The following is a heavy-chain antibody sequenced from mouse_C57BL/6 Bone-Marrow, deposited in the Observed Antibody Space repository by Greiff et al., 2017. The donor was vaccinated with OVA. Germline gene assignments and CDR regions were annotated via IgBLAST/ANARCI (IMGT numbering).Heavy chain of an antibody. J-gene: IGHJ4*01. CDR1: GFSLTSYG. Sequence: VKLQQSGPGLVAPSQSLSITCTVSGFSLTSYGVDWVRQPPGKGLEWLGVIWGGGSTNYNSALMSRLSISKDNSTSQVFLKMNSLQTDDTARYYCATLYYGSSSYAMDYGGQGTSVTVSS. CDR3: ATLYYGSSSYAMDY. V-gene: IGHV2-9*01. D-gene: IGHD1-1*01. CDR2: IWGGGST.